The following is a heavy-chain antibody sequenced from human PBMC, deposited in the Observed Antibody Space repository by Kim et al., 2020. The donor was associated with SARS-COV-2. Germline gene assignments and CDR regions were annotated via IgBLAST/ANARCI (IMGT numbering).Heavy chain of an antibody. D-gene: IGHD6-6*01. CDR3: ARRSSSSDGDAFDI. J-gene: IGHJ3*02. V-gene: IGHV5-10-1*01. Sequence: SPSFQGHVTISADKSISTAYLQWSSLKASDTAMYYCARRSSSSDGDAFDIWGQGTMVTVSS.